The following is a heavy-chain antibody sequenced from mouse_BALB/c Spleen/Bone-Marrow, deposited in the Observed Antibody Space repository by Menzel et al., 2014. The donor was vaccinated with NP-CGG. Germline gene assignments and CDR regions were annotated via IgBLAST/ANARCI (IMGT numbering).Heavy chain of an antibody. V-gene: IGHV3-1*02. Sequence: VQLQQSGPDLVKPSQSLSLTCTVTGYSITSSYSWHWIRQFPGNKLEWMGYIHYSGSTNYNPSLKSRISITRDTSKNQFFLQLNSVTTEDTATYYCARFNYGPWFAYWGQGTLVTVSA. CDR2: IHYSGST. CDR1: GYSITSSYS. D-gene: IGHD1-2*01. CDR3: ARFNYGPWFAY. J-gene: IGHJ3*01.